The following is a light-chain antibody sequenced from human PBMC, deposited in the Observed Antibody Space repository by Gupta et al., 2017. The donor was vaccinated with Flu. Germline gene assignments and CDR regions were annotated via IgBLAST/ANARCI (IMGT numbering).Light chain of an antibody. CDR3: QTYESDSRV. J-gene: IGLJ2*01. CDR1: GGGLASNY. CDR2: DDS. Sequence: SLTPPPPSVSASPRKTITTSSTRGGGGLASNYVQWYQQRPGSAPSLVIFDDSRRPSGVSGRFSGSVATSSNSASLTISGLKTEDEADYYCQTYESDSRVFGGGTKLTV. V-gene: IGLV6-57*03.